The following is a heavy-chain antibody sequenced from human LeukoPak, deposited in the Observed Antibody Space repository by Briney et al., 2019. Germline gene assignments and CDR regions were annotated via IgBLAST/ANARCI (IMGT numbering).Heavy chain of an antibody. Sequence: SETLSLTCTVSGGSISSGDYYWSWIRQPPGKGLEWIGYIYYSGSTYYNPSLKSRVTISVDTSKNQFSLKLSSVTAADTAVYYGASYCGGDCYVDYWGQGTLVSVSS. J-gene: IGHJ4*02. D-gene: IGHD2-21*01. CDR3: ASYCGGDCYVDY. CDR1: GGSISSGDYY. V-gene: IGHV4-30-4*08. CDR2: IYYSGST.